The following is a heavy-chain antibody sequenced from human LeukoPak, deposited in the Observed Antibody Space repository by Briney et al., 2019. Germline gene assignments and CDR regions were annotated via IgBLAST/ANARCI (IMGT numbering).Heavy chain of an antibody. D-gene: IGHD3-22*01. CDR1: GYTFTSYY. CDR3: ARDWVYYDSSGPDVSFDY. V-gene: IGHV1-46*01. J-gene: IGHJ4*02. Sequence: VSVKVSCKASGYTFTSYYMHWVRQAPGQGLEWMGIINPSGGSTSYAQKFQGRVTMTRDTSTSTVYMELSSLRSEDTAVYCCARDWVYYDSSGPDVSFDYWGQGTLVTVSS. CDR2: INPSGGST.